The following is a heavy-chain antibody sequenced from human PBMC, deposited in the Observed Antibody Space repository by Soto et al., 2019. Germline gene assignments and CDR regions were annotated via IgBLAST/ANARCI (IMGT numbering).Heavy chain of an antibody. CDR3: ARCTANCLNC. Sequence: QMKLVESGGGVVQPGRSLRLSCAASGFSFGAFAMHWVRQAPGKGLEWVELVSYDGGQNYYADSVEGRFTISRDNSKNTLFLQMDSLRLEDTALYYGARCTANCLNCWGQCPLVIVSS. D-gene: IGHD1-1*01. CDR2: VSYDGGQN. CDR1: GFSFGAFA. V-gene: IGHV3-30*04. J-gene: IGHJ4*02.